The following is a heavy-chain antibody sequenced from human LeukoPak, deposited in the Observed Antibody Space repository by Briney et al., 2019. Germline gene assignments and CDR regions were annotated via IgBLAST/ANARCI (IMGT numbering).Heavy chain of an antibody. Sequence: SETLSLTCAVYGGSFSGYYWSWIRQPPGKGLEWIGEINHSGSTNYNPSLKSRVTISVDTSKNQFSLKLSSVTAADTAVYYCARRGLLWFGELNTNDYWSQGTLVTVSS. V-gene: IGHV4-34*01. CDR3: ARRGLLWFGELNTNDY. CDR1: GGSFSGYY. J-gene: IGHJ4*02. D-gene: IGHD3-10*01. CDR2: INHSGST.